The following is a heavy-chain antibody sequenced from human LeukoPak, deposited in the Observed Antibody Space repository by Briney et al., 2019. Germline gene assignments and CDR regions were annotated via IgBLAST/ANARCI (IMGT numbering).Heavy chain of an antibody. CDR1: GFTFSSYS. CDR3: AREIFWSGYYSNLHFDY. J-gene: IGHJ4*02. V-gene: IGHV3-21*01. D-gene: IGHD3-3*01. CDR2: ISSSSSYI. Sequence: GGSLRLSCAASGFTFSSYSMNWVRQAPGKGLEWVSSISSSSSYIYYADAVKGRFTISRDNAKNSLYLQMNSLRAEDTAVYYCAREIFWSGYYSNLHFDYWGRGTQDTVSS.